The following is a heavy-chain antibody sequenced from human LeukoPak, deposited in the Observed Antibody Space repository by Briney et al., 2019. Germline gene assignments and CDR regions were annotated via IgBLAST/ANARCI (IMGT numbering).Heavy chain of an antibody. V-gene: IGHV4-38-2*01. Sequence: SETLSLTCGLSGYTIGTGYYWAWIRQPPGKGLEWIGSIYHNGNTYYNPSLKSRVTMSVDLPKNQFSLKLTSVTAADTAVYYCARWLYSGYDWGFDYWGQGILVTVSS. CDR3: ARWLYSGYDWGFDY. D-gene: IGHD5-12*01. CDR2: IYHNGNT. J-gene: IGHJ4*02. CDR1: GYTIGTGYY.